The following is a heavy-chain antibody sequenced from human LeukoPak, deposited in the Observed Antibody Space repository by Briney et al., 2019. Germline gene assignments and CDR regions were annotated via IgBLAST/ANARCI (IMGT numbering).Heavy chain of an antibody. J-gene: IGHJ4*02. Sequence: GGSLRLSCAASGFTFSSYGMHWVRQAPGKGPEWVAVISYDGSNKYYADSVKGRFTISRDNSKNTLYLQMNSLRAEDTAVYYCAKAGVGYSYGLYYFDYWGQGTLVTVSS. CDR2: ISYDGSNK. CDR3: AKAGVGYSYGLYYFDY. CDR1: GFTFSSYG. D-gene: IGHD5-18*01. V-gene: IGHV3-30*18.